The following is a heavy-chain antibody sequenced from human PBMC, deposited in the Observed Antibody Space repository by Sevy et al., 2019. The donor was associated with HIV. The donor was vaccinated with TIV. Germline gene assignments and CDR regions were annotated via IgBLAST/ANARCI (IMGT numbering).Heavy chain of an antibody. CDR2: ISSSSSYI. CDR1: GFTFSSYS. V-gene: IGHV3-21*01. CDR3: ARGFRWFRELTNYYYGMDV. D-gene: IGHD3-10*01. J-gene: IGHJ6*02. Sequence: GGSLRLSCAASGFTFSSYSMNWVRQAPGKGLEWVSSISSSSSYIYYADSVKGRFTISRDNAKNSLYLQMNSLRAEDTDVYYCARGFRWFRELTNYYYGMDVWGQGTTDTVSS.